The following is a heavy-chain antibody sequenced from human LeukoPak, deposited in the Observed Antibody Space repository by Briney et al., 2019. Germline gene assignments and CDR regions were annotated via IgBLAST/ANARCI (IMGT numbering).Heavy chain of an antibody. CDR2: INSDGSSA. D-gene: IGHD1-26*01. V-gene: IGHV3-74*01. CDR3: ARILSGSGSYGAFDI. CDR1: GFTFSSYW. J-gene: IGHJ3*02. Sequence: PGGSLRLSCAASGFTFSSYWMHWVRQAPGKGLVWVSRINSDGSSASYADSVKGRFTISRDDAKNSLYLQMNSLRDEDTAVFYCARILSGSGSYGAFDIWGQGTMVTVSS.